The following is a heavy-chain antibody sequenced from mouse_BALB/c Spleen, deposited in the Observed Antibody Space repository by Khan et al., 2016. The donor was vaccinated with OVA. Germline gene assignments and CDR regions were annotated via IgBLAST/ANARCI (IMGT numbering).Heavy chain of an antibody. V-gene: IGHV5-12-2*01. CDR1: GFTFSSYT. CDR2: FSNGGGST. J-gene: IGHJ4*01. CDR3: ARPSTTEYDYAMDY. Sequence: EVELVESGGDLVQPGGSLKLSCAASGFTFSSYTMSWVRQTPEKRLEWVAFFSNGGGSTYYPDTVKGRFTISRDNAKNTLYLQMSSLKSEDTAMYYCARPSTTEYDYAMDYWGQGTSVTVSS. D-gene: IGHD1-1*01.